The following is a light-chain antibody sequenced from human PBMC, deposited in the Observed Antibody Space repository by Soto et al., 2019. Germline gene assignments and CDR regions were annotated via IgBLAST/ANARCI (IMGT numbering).Light chain of an antibody. J-gene: IGKJ1*01. Sequence: DIQMTQSPSSVSASVGDRVTITWRASQGINNWLAWYQQKPGKAPKLLIYAASSLQSGVPSRFSGSGSGTEFTLTINSLQPDDFATYYCQQYHIYSGTFGQGTKVDIK. V-gene: IGKV1D-16*01. CDR1: QGINNW. CDR2: AAS. CDR3: QQYHIYSGT.